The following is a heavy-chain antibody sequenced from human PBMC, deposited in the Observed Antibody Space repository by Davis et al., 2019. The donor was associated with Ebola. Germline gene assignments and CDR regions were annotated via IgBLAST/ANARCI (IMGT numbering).Heavy chain of an antibody. CDR1: GDSISSSNW. CDR2: ISQSGRT. V-gene: IGHV4-4*02. CDR3: ARDGDS. Sequence: SQTLSLTCAVSGDSISSSNWWSWVRQPPGKGLEWIGEISQSGRTNHNPSLKSRVTISVDTSKNQFSLKLSSVTAADTAVYYCARDGDSWGQGTLVTVSS. J-gene: IGHJ4*02.